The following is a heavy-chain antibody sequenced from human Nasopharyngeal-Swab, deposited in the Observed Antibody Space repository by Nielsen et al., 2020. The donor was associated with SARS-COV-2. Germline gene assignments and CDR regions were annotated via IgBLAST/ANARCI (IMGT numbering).Heavy chain of an antibody. CDR1: GYSFTTYW. Sequence: GESLKISCQGSGYSFTTYWIAWVRQMPGKGLEWMGIIYPGDSDTRYSPSFQGQVTISADKSISTAYLQWSSLKASDTDMYYCAWKSSGWYGSYDYWGQGTLVTVSS. D-gene: IGHD6-19*01. CDR3: AWKSSGWYGSYDY. J-gene: IGHJ4*02. V-gene: IGHV5-51*01. CDR2: IYPGDSDT.